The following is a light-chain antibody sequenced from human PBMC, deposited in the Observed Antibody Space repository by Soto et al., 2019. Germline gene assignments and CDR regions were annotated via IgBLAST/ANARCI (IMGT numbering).Light chain of an antibody. CDR2: DAS. CDR3: HSRA. V-gene: IGKV1-5*01. Sequence: IQVTQSPSTLSAFVGDRVTITCRASQSIGRWLAWYQQKPGKAPKLLIYDASSLESGVPSRFSGSGSGAEFTLTISSLQPDDFATYFCHSRAFGQGTRLEIK. J-gene: IGKJ5*01. CDR1: QSIGRW.